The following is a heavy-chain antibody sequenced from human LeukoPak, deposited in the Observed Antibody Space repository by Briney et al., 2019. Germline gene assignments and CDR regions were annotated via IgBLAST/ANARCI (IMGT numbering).Heavy chain of an antibody. Sequence: GASVKVSCKASGYTFTGYYMHWVRQAPGQGLEWMGRINPNSGGTNYAQKFQGSVTMTRDTSISTAYMELSRLRSDDTAVYFCAREEVPYYYYYYMDVWGKGTTVTVSS. D-gene: IGHD1-1*01. V-gene: IGHV1-2*06. CDR3: AREEVPYYYYYYMDV. J-gene: IGHJ6*03. CDR2: INPNSGGT. CDR1: GYTFTGYY.